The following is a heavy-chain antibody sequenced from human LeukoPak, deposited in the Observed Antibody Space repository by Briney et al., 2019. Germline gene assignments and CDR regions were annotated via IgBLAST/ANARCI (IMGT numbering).Heavy chain of an antibody. V-gene: IGHV3-21*01. D-gene: IGHD3-10*01. CDR3: ARTMVRGVIITSDYYYGMDV. CDR2: ISSSSSYI. CDR1: GFTFSSYW. J-gene: IGHJ6*02. Sequence: GGSLRLSCAASGFTFSSYWMHWVRQAPGKGLEWVSSISSSSSYIYYADSVEGRFTISRDNAKNSLYLQMNSLRAEDTAVYYCARTMVRGVIITSDYYYGMDVWGQGTTVTVSS.